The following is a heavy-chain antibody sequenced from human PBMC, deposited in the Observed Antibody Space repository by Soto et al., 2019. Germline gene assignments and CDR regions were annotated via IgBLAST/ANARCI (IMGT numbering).Heavy chain of an antibody. CDR2: ISGSGGST. Sequence: GGSMRISCAASGFTLNSYAMTGVLQAPGKGLEWVSAISGSGGSTYYADSVKGRFTISRDNAKNTLYLQMNSLRAEDTAVYYCGKGTAAADSSSDYWGQGTLVTVSS. CDR1: GFTLNSYA. V-gene: IGHV3-23*01. J-gene: IGHJ4*02. CDR3: GKGTAAADSSSDY. D-gene: IGHD6-13*01.